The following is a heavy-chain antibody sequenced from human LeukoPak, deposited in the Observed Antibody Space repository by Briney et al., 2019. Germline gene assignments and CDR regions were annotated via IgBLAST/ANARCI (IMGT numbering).Heavy chain of an antibody. D-gene: IGHD4-17*01. CDR2: INPNSGGT. CDR3: ASQVTKSAFDI. CDR1: GYTFTGYY. V-gene: IGHV1-2*02. Sequence: ASVKVSCKASGYTFTGYYIHWVRQAPGQGLEWMGWINPNSGGTHYAQKFQGRVTMTRDTSISTAYMELTRLRSDGTAVYYCASQVTKSAFDIWGQGTLVTVSS. J-gene: IGHJ3*02.